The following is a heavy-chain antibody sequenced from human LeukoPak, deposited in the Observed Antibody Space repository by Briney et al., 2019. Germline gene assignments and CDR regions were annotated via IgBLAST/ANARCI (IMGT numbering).Heavy chain of an antibody. CDR1: GYSISNDYY. CDR3: ARARGTAIFGVVVLDYYMDV. J-gene: IGHJ6*03. Sequence: SETLSLTCAVSGYSISNDYYWGWIRQPPGKGLEWIGSIYHSGSTYYNPSLKRRVTISVDTYKNQFSLKLSSVTAADTAVYYCARARGTAIFGVVVLDYYMDVWGKGTTVTVSS. D-gene: IGHD3-3*01. CDR2: IYHSGST. V-gene: IGHV4-38-2*01.